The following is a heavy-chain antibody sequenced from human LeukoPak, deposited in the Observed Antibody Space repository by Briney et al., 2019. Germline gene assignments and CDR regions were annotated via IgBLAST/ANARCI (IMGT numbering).Heavy chain of an antibody. CDR2: IYYSGIT. CDR3: ARENCSGGSCTFDY. J-gene: IGHJ4*02. CDR1: GGFITSGTYY. D-gene: IGHD2-15*01. Sequence: SETLSLTCTVSGGFITSGTYYWSWVRQPPGKGLEWIGYIYYSGITNYNPSLKSRVALSVDTSKNQFSLNLNSVTAADTAVYYCARENCSGGSCTFDYWGQGTPVAVSS. V-gene: IGHV4-61*01.